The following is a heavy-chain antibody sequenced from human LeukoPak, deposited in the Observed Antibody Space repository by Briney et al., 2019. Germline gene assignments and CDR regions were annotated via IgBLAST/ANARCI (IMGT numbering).Heavy chain of an antibody. D-gene: IGHD6-25*01. J-gene: IGHJ6*03. V-gene: IGHV3-48*03. CDR1: GFTFSSYD. Sequence: GGSLRLSCAASGFTFSSYDMNWVRQAPGKGLEWVSYISSSGSTIYYADSVKGRFTISRDNAKNSLYLQMNSLRAEDTAVYYCARGGGDYYYMDVWGKGTTVTVSS. CDR3: ARGGGDYYYMDV. CDR2: ISSSGSTI.